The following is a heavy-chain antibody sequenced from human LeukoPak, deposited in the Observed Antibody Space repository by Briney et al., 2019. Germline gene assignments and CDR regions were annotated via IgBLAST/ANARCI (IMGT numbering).Heavy chain of an antibody. CDR1: GFTFSSSS. D-gene: IGHD1-14*01. Sequence: GGSLRLSCVASGFTFSSSSMNWVRQAPGKGLEWVSYITISSSTTYYADSVKGRFTISRDNAKNSLYLQMNSLRAEDTAVYYCASPEGPKAEWGQGTLVTVSS. J-gene: IGHJ4*02. CDR3: ASPEGPKAE. V-gene: IGHV3-48*01. CDR2: ITISSSTT.